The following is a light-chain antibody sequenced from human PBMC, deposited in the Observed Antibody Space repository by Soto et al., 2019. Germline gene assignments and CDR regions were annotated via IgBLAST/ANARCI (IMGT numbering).Light chain of an antibody. CDR2: GAS. Sequence: EIVLTQSPGTLSVSPGDRVTLSCRASQSISINLAWYQHKPGQAPRLLIFGASTRATGIPDRFSGSGSGTDFTLTISRLEPEDFAVYYCQQYGSSPTFGQGTKVDI. CDR3: QQYGSSPT. CDR1: QSISIN. V-gene: IGKV3-20*01. J-gene: IGKJ1*01.